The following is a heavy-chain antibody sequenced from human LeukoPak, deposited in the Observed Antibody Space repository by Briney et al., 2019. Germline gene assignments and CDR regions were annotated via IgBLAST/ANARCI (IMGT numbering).Heavy chain of an antibody. J-gene: IGHJ4*02. CDR2: IRSSGTL. CDR3: ARDQGMVDY. Sequence: GGSLRLSCETSGFTFRSYSMNWVRQAPGKGLEWLSSIRSSGTLYYADSVKGRFTISRDNAKNSLYLEMSSLRDDDTALYYCARDQGMVDYWGQGTLVTVSS. V-gene: IGHV3-48*02. D-gene: IGHD3-10*01. CDR1: GFTFRSYS.